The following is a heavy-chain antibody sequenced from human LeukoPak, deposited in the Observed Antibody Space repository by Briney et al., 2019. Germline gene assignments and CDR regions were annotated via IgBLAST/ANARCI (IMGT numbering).Heavy chain of an antibody. CDR3: ARVRGSSWYDY. CDR1: GFTFSTSW. J-gene: IGHJ4*02. Sequence: GGSLRLSCATSGFTFSTSWMHWVRQAPGKGLVWVSLISSDGSTTTYADSVKGRFTISRDNAKNTLYLQMNSLRVEDTAVYYCARVRGSSWYDYWGQGALVTVSS. D-gene: IGHD6-13*01. V-gene: IGHV3-74*01. CDR2: ISSDGSTT.